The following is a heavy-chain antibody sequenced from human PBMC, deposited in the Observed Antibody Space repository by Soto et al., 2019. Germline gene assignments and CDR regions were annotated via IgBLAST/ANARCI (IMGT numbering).Heavy chain of an antibody. CDR3: AKTPQLLWFGDY. CDR2: ISGSGGST. J-gene: IGHJ4*02. Sequence: EVQLLESGGGLVQPGGSLRLSCAASGFTFSSYAMSWVRQAPGKGLEWVSAISGSGGSTYYADSVKGRFTISRDNSKNALYLQMNSLRAEDTAVYYCAKTPQLLWFGDYWGQGTLVTVSS. D-gene: IGHD3-10*01. V-gene: IGHV3-23*01. CDR1: GFTFSSYA.